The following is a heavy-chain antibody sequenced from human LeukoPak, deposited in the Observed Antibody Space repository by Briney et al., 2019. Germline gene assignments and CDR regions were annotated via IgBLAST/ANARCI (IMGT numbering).Heavy chain of an antibody. D-gene: IGHD2-15*01. CDR1: GYTFSRYD. J-gene: IGHJ5*02. Sequence: ASVKVSCKVSGYTFSRYDINWVRQASGQGLEWMGWMNPNSGNTGYSQKFQGRVTITRDTSASTAYMELSSLRSEDTAVYYCAREDLLLSYGFDPWGQGTLVTVSS. V-gene: IGHV1-8*03. CDR2: MNPNSGNT. CDR3: AREDLLLSYGFDP.